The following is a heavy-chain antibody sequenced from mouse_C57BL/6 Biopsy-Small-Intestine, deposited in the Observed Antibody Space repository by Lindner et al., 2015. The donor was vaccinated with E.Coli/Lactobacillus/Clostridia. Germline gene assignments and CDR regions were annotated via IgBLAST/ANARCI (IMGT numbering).Heavy chain of an antibody. D-gene: IGHD1-1*01. CDR3: VRRGSTTVGYAMDY. CDR2: IRSKSNNYAT. Sequence: EVQLQESGGGLVQPKGSLKLSCAASGFSFNTYAMNWVRQAPGKGLEWVARIRSKSNNYATYYAYSVKDRFTISRDDSESMLYLQMNNLQTEDTAVYYCVRRGSTTVGYAMDYWGQGTSVTVSS. CDR1: GFSFNTYA. V-gene: IGHV10-1*01. J-gene: IGHJ4*01.